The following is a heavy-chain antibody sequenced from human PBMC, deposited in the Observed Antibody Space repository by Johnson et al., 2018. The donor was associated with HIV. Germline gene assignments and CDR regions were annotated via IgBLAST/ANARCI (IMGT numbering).Heavy chain of an antibody. D-gene: IGHD3-16*01. CDR2: IYSGGST. CDR3: TSYPPDAFDI. Sequence: VQLVESGGGLIQPGGSLRLSCAASGFTVSSNYMSWVRQAPGKGLEWVSVIYSGGSTYYADSVKGRFTISRDNSKNTLSLQMNSLKTEDTAVYYCTSYPPDAFDIWGQGTMVTVSS. CDR1: GFTVSSNY. V-gene: IGHV3-53*01. J-gene: IGHJ3*02.